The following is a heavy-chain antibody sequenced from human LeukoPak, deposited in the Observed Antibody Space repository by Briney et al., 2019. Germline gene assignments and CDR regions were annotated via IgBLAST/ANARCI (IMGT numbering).Heavy chain of an antibody. J-gene: IGHJ6*02. V-gene: IGHV3-23*01. Sequence: GGSLRLSCAASGFTFSSYAMSWVRQAPGKGLKWVSAISGSGGSTYYADSVKGRFTISRDNSKSTLYLQMNSLRAEDTAVYYCAKDTEVVPAAMDVWGQGTTVTVSS. CDR3: AKDTEVVPAAMDV. D-gene: IGHD2-2*01. CDR1: GFTFSSYA. CDR2: ISGSGGST.